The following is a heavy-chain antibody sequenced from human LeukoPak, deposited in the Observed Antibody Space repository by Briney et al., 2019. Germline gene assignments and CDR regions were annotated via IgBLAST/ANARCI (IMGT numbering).Heavy chain of an antibody. J-gene: IGHJ4*02. CDR2: INHSGGT. V-gene: IGHV4-34*01. D-gene: IGHD3-22*01. CDR1: GGPFSGYY. Sequence: SETLSLTCAVYGGPFSGYYWSWIRQPPGKGLEWIGEINHSGGTNYNPSLKSRVTISVDTSKNQFSLKLSSVTAADTAVYYCARGMHYYDSSGYYRWAPLDYWGQGTLVTVSS. CDR3: ARGMHYYDSSGYYRWAPLDY.